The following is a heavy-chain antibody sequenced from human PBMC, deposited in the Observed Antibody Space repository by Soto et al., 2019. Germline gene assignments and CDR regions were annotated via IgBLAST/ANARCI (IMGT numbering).Heavy chain of an antibody. CDR3: ARGGSYYYYYGLDV. Sequence: SETLSLTCTVSRGTIGSSSYYWGWIRQPPGKGLEWIGYIYYSGSTYYNPSLKSRVTISLDMSKSQFSLNLSSVTAADTAVYYCARGGSYYYYYGLDVWGQGTTVTVSS. V-gene: IGHV4-31*03. D-gene: IGHD1-26*01. CDR2: IYYSGST. CDR1: RGTIGSSSYY. J-gene: IGHJ6*02.